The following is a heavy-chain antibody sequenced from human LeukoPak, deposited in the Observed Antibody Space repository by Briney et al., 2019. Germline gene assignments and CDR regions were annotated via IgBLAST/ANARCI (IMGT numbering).Heavy chain of an antibody. Sequence: KSGGSLRLSCAASGFTFSNYAMTWVRQAPGKGLEWVSAISGSGGGTKYADSVKGRFTISRDNAKNSLYLQMNSLRDEDTAVYYCARERTTVTSPLFDYWGQGTLVTVSS. CDR3: ARERTTVTSPLFDY. D-gene: IGHD4-17*01. CDR2: ISGSGGGT. V-gene: IGHV3-23*01. CDR1: GFTFSNYA. J-gene: IGHJ4*02.